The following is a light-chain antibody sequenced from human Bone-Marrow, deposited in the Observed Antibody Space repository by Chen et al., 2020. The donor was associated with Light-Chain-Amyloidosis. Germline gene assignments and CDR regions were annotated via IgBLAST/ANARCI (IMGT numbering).Light chain of an antibody. CDR2: RDT. Sequence: SYELTHPPSLSVSPGQTARITCSGDDLPTKYAYWYQQKPGQAPVLVIHRDTERPAGISERFSGSSSGTTATLTISGVQAADEADYHCQSADSSGTYEVIFGGGTKLTVL. CDR3: QSADSSGTYEVI. CDR1: DLPTKY. V-gene: IGLV3-25*03. J-gene: IGLJ2*01.